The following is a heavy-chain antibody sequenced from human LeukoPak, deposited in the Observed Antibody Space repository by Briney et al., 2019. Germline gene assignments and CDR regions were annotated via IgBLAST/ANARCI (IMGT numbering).Heavy chain of an antibody. CDR2: IGSDGDGT. J-gene: IGHJ4*01. Sequence: GGSLRLSCSASGFPFSTLGMHWVRQAPGKGLEHVSTIGSDGDGTYYADSVKDRFIISRDNSKNAVYLQMSSLRPEDTAVYYCVSPVFINFWGQGTLVTVTS. CDR3: VSPVFINF. V-gene: IGHV3-64D*06. D-gene: IGHD1-14*01. CDR1: GFPFSTLG.